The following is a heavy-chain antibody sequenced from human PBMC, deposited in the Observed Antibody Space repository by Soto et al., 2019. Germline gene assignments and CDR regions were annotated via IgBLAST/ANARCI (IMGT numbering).Heavy chain of an antibody. D-gene: IGHD1-26*01. Sequence: PGWSLRLSCVASGFTFSNYEMNWVRQAPGRGLECVSYISSRGSIIYYADSVKGRFTISRDNAKNSLYLQMNSLRAEDTAVYYCARAIGGSYLSGLDVWGQGTTVTVSS. CDR3: ARAIGGSYLSGLDV. V-gene: IGHV3-48*03. J-gene: IGHJ6*02. CDR2: ISSRGSII. CDR1: GFTFSNYE.